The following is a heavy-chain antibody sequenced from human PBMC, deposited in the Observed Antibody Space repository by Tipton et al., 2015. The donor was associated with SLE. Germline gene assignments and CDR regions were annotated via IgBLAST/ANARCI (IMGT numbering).Heavy chain of an antibody. J-gene: IGHJ3*02. CDR3: VRDLPVTGSSAFDI. V-gene: IGHV3-21*03. D-gene: IGHD1-20*01. Sequence: SLRLSCAASGFTFSSHSMNWVRQAPGKGLEWVSAISSSSSNIYYADSVKGRFTISRANAKNSLYLQMSSLRADDTAVYYCVRDLPVTGSSAFDIWGQGTMVTVSS. CDR1: GFTFSSHS. CDR2: ISSSSSNI.